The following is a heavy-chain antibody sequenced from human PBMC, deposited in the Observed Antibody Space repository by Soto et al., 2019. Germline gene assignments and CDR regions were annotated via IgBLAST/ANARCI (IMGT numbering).Heavy chain of an antibody. CDR2: INAYNGNT. V-gene: IGHV1-3*01. CDR1: GYSFTSYA. J-gene: IGHJ4*02. D-gene: IGHD3-22*01. CDR3: ARAISSGYYPFFDY. Sequence: ASVKVSCKASGYSFTSYAIHWMRQAPGQRLEWMGWINAYNGNTKYAQKLQGRVTMTTDTSTSTAYMELSRLRSDDTAVYYCARAISSGYYPFFDYWGQGTLVTVSS.